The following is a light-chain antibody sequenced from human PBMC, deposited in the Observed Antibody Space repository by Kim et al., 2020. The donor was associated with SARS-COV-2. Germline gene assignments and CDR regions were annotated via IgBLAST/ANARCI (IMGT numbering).Light chain of an antibody. CDR2: GVS. CDR1: QSISNNH. V-gene: IGKV3-20*01. J-gene: IGKJ4*01. Sequence: SPGERATLSCRASQSISNNHLAWYQQKPGQAPRLLLSGVSRRATDIPDRFSGSGSGTDFTLSISGLEPDDFAVYYCQQYDSSPLTFGGGTKVDIK. CDR3: QQYDSSPLT.